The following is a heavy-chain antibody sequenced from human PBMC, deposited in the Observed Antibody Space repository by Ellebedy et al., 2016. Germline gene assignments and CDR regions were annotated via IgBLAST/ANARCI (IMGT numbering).Heavy chain of an antibody. CDR2: IYHSGST. J-gene: IGHJ3*02. Sequence: SETLSLTCTVSGYSISSGYYWGWIRQPPGKGLEWIGSIYHSGSTYYNPSLKSRVTISVDTSKNQFSLKLSSVTAADTAVYYCARDPHSSGYGGPFDIWGQGTIVTVSS. V-gene: IGHV4-38-2*02. D-gene: IGHD3-22*01. CDR1: GYSISSGYY. CDR3: ARDPHSSGYGGPFDI.